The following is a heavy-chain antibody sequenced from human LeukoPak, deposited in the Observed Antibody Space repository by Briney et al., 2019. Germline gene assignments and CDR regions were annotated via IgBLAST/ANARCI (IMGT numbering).Heavy chain of an antibody. CDR1: GFTFSSNY. CDR3: ARFAAAQSHYYFDY. V-gene: IGHV3-21*01. D-gene: IGHD6-13*01. Sequence: GGSLRLSCAASGFTFSSNYMNWVRQAPGKGLEWVSAISSSSGYIYYADSVKGRFTISRDNAKNSLYLQMNSLRAEDTAVYYCARFAAAQSHYYFDYWGQGTLVTVSS. CDR2: ISSSSGYI. J-gene: IGHJ4*02.